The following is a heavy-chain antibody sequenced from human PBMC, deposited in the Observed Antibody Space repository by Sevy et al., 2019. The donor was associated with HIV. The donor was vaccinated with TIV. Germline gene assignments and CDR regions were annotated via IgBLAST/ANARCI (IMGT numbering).Heavy chain of an antibody. D-gene: IGHD3-22*01. CDR2: ISAYNGNT. CDR1: GYTFTSYG. CDR3: ATTPYYYDSSGYPDAPNFDY. J-gene: IGHJ4*02. Sequence: ASVKVSCKASGYTFTSYGISWVRQAPGQGLEWMGWISAYNGNTNYAQKLQGRVTMTTDTSTSTAYMELRSLRSDDTAVYYCATTPYYYDSSGYPDAPNFDYWGQGTLVTVSS. V-gene: IGHV1-18*01.